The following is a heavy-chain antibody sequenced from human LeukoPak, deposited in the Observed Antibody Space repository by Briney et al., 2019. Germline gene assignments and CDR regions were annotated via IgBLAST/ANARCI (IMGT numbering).Heavy chain of an antibody. D-gene: IGHD2-21*01. J-gene: IGHJ4*02. V-gene: IGHV3-23*01. Sequence: PGGSLRLSCAASGFTFSSYAMGWVRQAPGKGLEWVSSITGTSGGTFYADSVKGRFTISRDNSKNTLYLQVNSLRAEDTAIYYCAKSCGGSPRYFDSWGQGSLVTVSS. CDR1: GFTFSSYA. CDR3: AKSCGGSPRYFDS. CDR2: ITGTSGGT.